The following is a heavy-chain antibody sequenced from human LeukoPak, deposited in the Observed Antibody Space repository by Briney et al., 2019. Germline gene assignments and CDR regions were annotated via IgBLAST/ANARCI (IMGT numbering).Heavy chain of an antibody. CDR1: GYTFTSYG. Sequence: GASVKVSCKASGYTFTSYGISWVRQAPRQGLEWMGWISAFNGNTNYAQKLQGIVTMTTDTSTSTAYMELRSLRSDDTAVYYCARVYRDYKPGVFDIWGQGTMVTVSS. J-gene: IGHJ3*02. D-gene: IGHD4-17*01. V-gene: IGHV1-18*01. CDR2: ISAFNGNT. CDR3: ARVYRDYKPGVFDI.